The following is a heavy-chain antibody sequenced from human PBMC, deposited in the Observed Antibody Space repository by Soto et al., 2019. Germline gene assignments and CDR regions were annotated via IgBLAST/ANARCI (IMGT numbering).Heavy chain of an antibody. CDR2: VSASGLNT. V-gene: IGHV3-23*01. CDR3: ARNSPRRTSGYFVDS. CDR1: GFTFSTYA. J-gene: IGHJ4*02. Sequence: EVPLLESGGKLVQPGGSLTLSCAASGFTFSTYAMAWVRQAPGKGLEWVSGVSASGLNTDYADPVKGRFYISRDNAKKTVSLQLNSLRGEDIALYFCARNSPRRTSGYFVDSWGQGTPLTVPS. D-gene: IGHD5-18*01.